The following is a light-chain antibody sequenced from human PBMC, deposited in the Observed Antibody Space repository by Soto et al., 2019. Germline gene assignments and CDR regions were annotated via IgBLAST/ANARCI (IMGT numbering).Light chain of an antibody. CDR2: DTS. J-gene: IGKJ5*01. CDR1: QDIKHY. V-gene: IGKV1-33*01. CDR3: QQYDNLPIT. Sequence: DIQMTQSPSSLSASVGDRVTITCQARQDIKHYLNWYQQKPGKAPNLLIYDTSVLETGVPSRFSGSGSGTDFTFTISSLQPEEIATYYGQQYDNLPITFGQGTRLEIK.